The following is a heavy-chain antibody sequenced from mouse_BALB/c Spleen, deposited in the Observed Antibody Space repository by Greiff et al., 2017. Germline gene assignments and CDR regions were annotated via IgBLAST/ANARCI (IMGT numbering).Heavy chain of an antibody. CDR3: ARDDYRYDGFAY. V-gene: IGHV5-6-3*01. J-gene: IGHJ3*01. Sequence: EVQLVESGGGLVQPGGSLKLSCAASGFTFSSYGMSWVRQTPDKRLELVATINSNGGSTYYPDSVKGRFTISRDNAKNTLYLQMSSLKSEDTAMYYCARDDYRYDGFAYWGQGTLVTVSA. CDR1: GFTFSSYG. D-gene: IGHD2-14*01. CDR2: INSNGGST.